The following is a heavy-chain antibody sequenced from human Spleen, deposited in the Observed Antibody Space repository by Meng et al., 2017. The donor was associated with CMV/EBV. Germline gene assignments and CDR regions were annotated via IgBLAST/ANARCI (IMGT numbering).Heavy chain of an antibody. J-gene: IGHJ6*02. V-gene: IGHV3-30-3*01. D-gene: IGHD2-15*01. CDR2: ISYDGSNK. CDR1: GFTFSSYA. Sequence: GGSLRLSCAASGFTFSSYAMHWVRQAPGKGLEWLAVISYDGSNKYYADSVKGRLTISRDNSENTLYLQMNSLRGEDRAVYYCARDRYCSGGSCSSYYYGMDVWGQGTTVTVSS. CDR3: ARDRYCSGGSCSSYYYGMDV.